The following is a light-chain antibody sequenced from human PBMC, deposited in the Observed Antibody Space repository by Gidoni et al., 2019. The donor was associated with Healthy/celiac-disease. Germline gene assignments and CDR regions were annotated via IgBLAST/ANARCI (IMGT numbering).Light chain of an antibody. CDR2: GAA. V-gene: IGKV3-20*01. J-gene: IGKJ1*01. CDR3: QQYGSSPWT. CDR1: QSVSSSY. Sequence: DIVLTQSPGTLSLSPGERATLSCRDSQSVSSSYLPWYQQKPGQAPRPLIYGAASRSTGIPDRFSGSGSGTDFTLTISRLEPEDFAVYYCQQYGSSPWTFXPXTKVXIK.